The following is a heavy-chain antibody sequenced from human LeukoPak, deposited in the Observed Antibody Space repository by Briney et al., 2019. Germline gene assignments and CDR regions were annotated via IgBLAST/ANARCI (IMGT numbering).Heavy chain of an antibody. D-gene: IGHD3-22*01. V-gene: IGHV3-43*02. J-gene: IGHJ4*02. CDR2: ISGDGGST. CDR1: GFTFDDYA. CDR3: AKSYYHDSRQFFDY. Sequence: GGSLRLSCAASGFTFDDYAVHWVRQAPGKGLEWVSLISGDGGSTYYADSVKGRFTISRDNSKNSPYLQMNSLRTEDTALYYCAKSYYHDSRQFFDYWGQGTLVTVSS.